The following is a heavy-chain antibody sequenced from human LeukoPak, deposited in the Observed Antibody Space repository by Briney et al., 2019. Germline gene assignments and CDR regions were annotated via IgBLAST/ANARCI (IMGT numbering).Heavy chain of an antibody. Sequence: GASVKVSCKASGYTFTAYYMHWVRQAPGQGLEWMGWSNPNSGGTNYAQKFQGRVTMTRDASLSTAYMELSRLRSDDTAVYYCARDWEGLGEYWYFDLWGRGTLVTVSS. V-gene: IGHV1-2*02. CDR3: ARDWEGLGEYWYFDL. J-gene: IGHJ2*01. CDR2: SNPNSGGT. CDR1: GYTFTAYY. D-gene: IGHD1-26*01.